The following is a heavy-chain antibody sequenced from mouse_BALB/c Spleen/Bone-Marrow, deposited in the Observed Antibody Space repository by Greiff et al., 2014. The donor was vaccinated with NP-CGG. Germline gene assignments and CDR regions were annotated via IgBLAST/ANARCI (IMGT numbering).Heavy chain of an antibody. D-gene: IGHD2-4*01. Sequence: EVQLVESGPELVKPGASVKVSCKASGYAFTSYNTYWVEQSHGKSLEWIGYIDPYNGGTYYNQKFKGKATLTVDKSSSTAYMHLNSLTSEDSALYYCARYFDYDYFDYWGQGTTLTVSS. J-gene: IGHJ2*01. CDR1: GYAFTSYN. CDR2: IDPYNGGT. CDR3: ARYFDYDYFDY. V-gene: IGHV1S135*01.